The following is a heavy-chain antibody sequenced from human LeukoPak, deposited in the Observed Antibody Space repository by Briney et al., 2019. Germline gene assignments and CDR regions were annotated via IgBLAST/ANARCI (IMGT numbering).Heavy chain of an antibody. D-gene: IGHD1-26*01. CDR1: GGTFSSYA. CDR2: IIPIFGTA. J-gene: IGHJ3*02. V-gene: IGHV1-69*13. Sequence: CSVKVSCKASGGTFSSYAISWVRQAPGQGLEWTGGIIPIFGTANYAQKFQGRVTITADESTSTAYMELSSLRSEDTAVYYCAREWEALAAFDIWGQGTMVTVSS. CDR3: AREWEALAAFDI.